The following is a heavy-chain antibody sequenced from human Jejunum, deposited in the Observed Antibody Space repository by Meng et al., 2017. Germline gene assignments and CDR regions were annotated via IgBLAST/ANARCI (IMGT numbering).Heavy chain of an antibody. V-gene: IGHV3-20*01. CDR1: GFPFADYD. CDR2: ITCNSGST. Sequence: GGSLRLSCTASGFPFADYDMTWVRQPPGKGLEWVSRITCNSGSTGYADSVKGRFTISRDNAKKSLYLQMNSLGAEDTALYHCARNHWNNVYNFDYWGQGILVTVSS. J-gene: IGHJ4*02. CDR3: ARNHWNNVYNFDY. D-gene: IGHD1/OR15-1a*01.